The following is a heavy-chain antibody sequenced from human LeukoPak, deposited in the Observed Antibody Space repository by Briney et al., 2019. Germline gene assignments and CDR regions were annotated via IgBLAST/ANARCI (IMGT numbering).Heavy chain of an antibody. Sequence: GGSLRLSCAASGFRFSTYAMSWVRQAPGKGLEWVSGISGRGDSTYYANSMKGRFTISRDNSKNTLYLQMSGLKAEDTAVYYCARGSGNHWNYADYFDYWGQGTLVTVSS. CDR3: ARGSGNHWNYADYFDY. CDR2: ISGRGDST. J-gene: IGHJ4*02. V-gene: IGHV3-23*01. D-gene: IGHD1-7*01. CDR1: GFRFSTYA.